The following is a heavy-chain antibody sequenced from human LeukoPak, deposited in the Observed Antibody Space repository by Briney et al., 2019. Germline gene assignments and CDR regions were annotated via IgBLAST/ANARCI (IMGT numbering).Heavy chain of an antibody. D-gene: IGHD5-12*01. CDR1: GFSFSSYG. CDR3: AGKSGNNYYYYMDV. Sequence: PGGSLRLSCAASGFSFSSYGMSWFRQPPGKGLEWVSVISGSGGSTYYADSVKGRFTISRDNSKNTLYLQMNSLRAEDTAVYYCAGKSGNNYYYYMDVWGKGTTVTISS. V-gene: IGHV3-23*01. J-gene: IGHJ6*03. CDR2: ISGSGGST.